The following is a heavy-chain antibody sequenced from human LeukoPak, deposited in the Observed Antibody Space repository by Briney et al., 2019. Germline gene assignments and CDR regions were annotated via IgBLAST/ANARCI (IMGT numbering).Heavy chain of an antibody. CDR2: INSDGSST. V-gene: IGHV3-74*01. D-gene: IGHD3-22*01. J-gene: IGHJ5*02. CDR1: GFTFSSYW. Sequence: GGSLRLSCAASGFTFSSYWMHWVRQAPGKGLVRVSRINSDGSSTSYADSVKGRFTISRDNAKNTLYLQMNSLRAEDTAVYYCASRRDYYDSSGLGSWGQGTLVTVSS. CDR3: ASRRDYYDSSGLGS.